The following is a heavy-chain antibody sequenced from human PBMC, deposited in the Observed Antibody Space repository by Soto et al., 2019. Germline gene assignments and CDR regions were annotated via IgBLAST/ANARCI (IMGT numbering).Heavy chain of an antibody. CDR2: IYYSGST. D-gene: IGHD6-13*01. Sequence: SETLSLTCTVSGGSISSSSYYWGWIRQPPGKGLEWIGSIYYSGSTYYNPSLKSRVTISVDTSKNQFSLKLSSVTAADTAVYYCARGTPIAADGTDAFDIWGQGTTVNGSS. V-gene: IGHV4-39*01. CDR1: GGSISSSSYY. J-gene: IGHJ3*02. CDR3: ARGTPIAADGTDAFDI.